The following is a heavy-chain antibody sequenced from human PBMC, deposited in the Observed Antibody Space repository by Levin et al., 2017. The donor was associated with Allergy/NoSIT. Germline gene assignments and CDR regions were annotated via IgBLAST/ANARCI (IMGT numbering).Heavy chain of an antibody. V-gene: IGHV3-30*04. J-gene: IGHJ4*02. D-gene: IGHD4-23*01. CDR3: ARDLFYGGPDY. Sequence: LSLTCAASGFTFSSYAMHWVRQAPGKGLEWVAVISYDGSNKYYADSVKGRFTISRDNSKNTLYLQMNSLRAEDTAVYYCARDLFYGGPDYWGQGTLVTVSS. CDR1: GFTFSSYA. CDR2: ISYDGSNK.